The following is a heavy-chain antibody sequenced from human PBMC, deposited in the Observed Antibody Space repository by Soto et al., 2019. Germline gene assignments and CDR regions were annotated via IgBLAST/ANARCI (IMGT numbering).Heavy chain of an antibody. V-gene: IGHV1-18*01. D-gene: IGHD2-2*01. CDR1: VYTFTSYV. J-gene: IGHJ4*02. Sequence: SSVKVSCKASVYTFTSYVISWVRQAPGQGLEWMGWISAYNGNTNYAQKLQGRVTMTTDTSTSTAYMELRSLRSDDTAVYYCARGFGCSSTSCSSMYFDYWGQGTLVTVSS. CDR3: ARGFGCSSTSCSSMYFDY. CDR2: ISAYNGNT.